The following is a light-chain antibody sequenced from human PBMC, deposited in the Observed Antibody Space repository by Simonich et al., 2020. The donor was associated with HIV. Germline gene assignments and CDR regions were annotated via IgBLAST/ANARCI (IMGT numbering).Light chain of an antibody. Sequence: SYELTQPPSVSVSPGQTARITCAGDALPKKSAYWYQQKSGQAPVLVIYEDSKRPSGIPEGVSGSSSGTMATLTISGAQVEDEADYYCYSTDSSGNHWVFGGGTKLTVL. CDR3: YSTDSSGNHWV. J-gene: IGLJ3*02. CDR1: ALPKKS. V-gene: IGLV3-10*01. CDR2: EDS.